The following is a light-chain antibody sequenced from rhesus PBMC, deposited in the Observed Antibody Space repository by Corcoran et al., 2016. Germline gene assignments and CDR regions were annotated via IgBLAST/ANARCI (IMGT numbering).Light chain of an antibody. CDR2: YAS. Sequence: DIQMTQSPSSLSASAGDTVTITCRASQGISNNLAWYQQKPGKVPKLLIYYASILQSGVPSRFSGSESGTDFTLTISRLQPDDFATYYFQHSYGTPPTFDQGTKVEIK. V-gene: IGKV1S15*01. CDR1: QGISNN. J-gene: IGKJ1*01. CDR3: QHSYGTPPT.